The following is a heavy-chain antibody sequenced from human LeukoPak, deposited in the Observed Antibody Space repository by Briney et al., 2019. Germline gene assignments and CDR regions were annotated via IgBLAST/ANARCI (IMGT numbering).Heavy chain of an antibody. CDR2: IYYSGST. V-gene: IGHV4-59*01. D-gene: IGHD1-26*01. CDR1: GGSISSYY. J-gene: IGHJ3*02. Sequence: SETLSLTCTVSGGSISSYYWSWIRQPPGKGLEWIGYIYYSGSTNYNPSLKSRVTISVDPSKNQFPLRLNSATAADTAVYYCARGMSTTFDAFDIWGQGTMVTVSS. CDR3: ARGMSTTFDAFDI.